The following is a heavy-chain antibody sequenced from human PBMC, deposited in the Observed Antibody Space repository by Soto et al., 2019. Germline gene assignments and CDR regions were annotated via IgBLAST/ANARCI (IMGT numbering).Heavy chain of an antibody. V-gene: IGHV1-58*02. CDR2: IVVGSGNT. Sequence: SVKVSCKASGLTFTRSAMQWVRQARGQRLEWIGWIVVGSGNTNYAQKFQERVTITRDMSTSTAYMELSSLRSEDTAVYYCAAYSLREFGYYFDYWGQGTLVTVSS. CDR3: AAYSLREFGYYFDY. CDR1: GLTFTRSA. J-gene: IGHJ4*02. D-gene: IGHD3-10*01.